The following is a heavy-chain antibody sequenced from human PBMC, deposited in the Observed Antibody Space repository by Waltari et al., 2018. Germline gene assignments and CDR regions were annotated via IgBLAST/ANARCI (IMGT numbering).Heavy chain of an antibody. CDR1: GFTFSTDG. V-gene: IGHV3-74*01. CDR2: INSDGGST. J-gene: IGHJ6*02. Sequence: EVQLVESGGGLVQPGGSLRLSCAASGFTFSTDGMHWVRQAPGKGLVWGSRINSDGGSTTYSDSVKGRFTTSIDNAKKTLYLQMNSLRAEDTAMDYCARGYYYDYYYGIDVWGQGTTVTVSS. D-gene: IGHD3-22*01. CDR3: ARGYYYDYYYGIDV.